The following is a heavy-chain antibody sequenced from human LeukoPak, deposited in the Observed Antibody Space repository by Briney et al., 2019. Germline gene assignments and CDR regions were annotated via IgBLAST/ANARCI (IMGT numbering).Heavy chain of an antibody. CDR3: ARDVSSTFFDS. V-gene: IGHV1-18*01. Sequence: ASVKVSCKASGYTFSNYGISWVRQAPGQGLEWMGWISSYNGNTNYAQNFQGRVTMTTDTPTSTTYMELRSLRFDDTAVYYCARDVSSTFFDSWGQGTLGTVSS. CDR2: ISSYNGNT. D-gene: IGHD6-13*01. CDR1: GYTFSNYG. J-gene: IGHJ4*02.